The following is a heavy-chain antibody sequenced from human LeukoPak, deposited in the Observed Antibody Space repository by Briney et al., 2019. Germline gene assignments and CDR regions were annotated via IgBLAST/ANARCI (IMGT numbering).Heavy chain of an antibody. CDR1: GFTFSNYA. V-gene: IGHV3-23*01. J-gene: IGHJ4*02. D-gene: IGHD2-15*01. CDR2: IGDRGGAT. CDR3: AKRSCGGGSCNFDY. Sequence: GGSLRLSCAASGFTFSNYAMSWVRQAPGKGLEWVSAIGDRGGATNCADSVKGRFTISRDNSKNTLYLQMNSLRAEDTAVYYCAKRSCGGGSCNFDYWGQGTRVTVSS.